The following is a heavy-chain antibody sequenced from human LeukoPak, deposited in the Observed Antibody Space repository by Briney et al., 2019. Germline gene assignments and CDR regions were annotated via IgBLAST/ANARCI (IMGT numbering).Heavy chain of an antibody. CDR3: ARADSSGYYSWPDY. D-gene: IGHD3-22*01. J-gene: IGHJ4*02. CDR2: ISSSGRTM. V-gene: IGHV3-48*03. CDR1: GFNFSNYE. Sequence: GGSLRLSCAASGFNFSNYEMNWVRQAPGKGLEWVSYISSSGRTMYYADSVKGRYTISRDNAENSLYLQMNSLRAEDTAVYYCARADSSGYYSWPDYWGQGTLVTVSS.